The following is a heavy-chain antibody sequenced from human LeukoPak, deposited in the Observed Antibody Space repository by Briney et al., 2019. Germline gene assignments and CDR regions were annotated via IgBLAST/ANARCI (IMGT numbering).Heavy chain of an antibody. CDR2: INHSGST. J-gene: IGHJ4*02. Sequence: PSETLSLTCAVYGGSFSGYYWSWIRQPPGKGLEWIGEINHSGSTNYNPSLKSRVTISVDTSKNQFSLKLSSVTAVDTAVYYCARGLGDYWGQGTLVTVSS. CDR3: ARGLGDY. D-gene: IGHD3-10*01. V-gene: IGHV4-34*01. CDR1: GGSFSGYY.